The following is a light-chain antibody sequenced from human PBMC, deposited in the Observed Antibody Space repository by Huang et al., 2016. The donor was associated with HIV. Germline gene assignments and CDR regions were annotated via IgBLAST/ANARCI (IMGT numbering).Light chain of an antibody. CDR1: QSILSSSNDKTY. J-gene: IGKJ4*01. Sequence: DIVMSQSPDSLAVSLGERATIKCKSSQSILSSSNDKTYLAWYQHIPGQPPKLLIYWASTRESGVPDRFSGSGSGTDYTLTISSLQSEDVAIYYCQQYYSLPPTFGGGTKVEIK. V-gene: IGKV4-1*01. CDR2: WAS. CDR3: QQYYSLPPT.